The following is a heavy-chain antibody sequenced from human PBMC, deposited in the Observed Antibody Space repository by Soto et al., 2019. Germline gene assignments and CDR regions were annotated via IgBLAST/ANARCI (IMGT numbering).Heavy chain of an antibody. Sequence: GPQKLSCAASGFNFVNYAMNWVRPAPGKGLEWVSGLSGSGTSTYYADSVKGRFTISRDNSRDTLFLQMNSLTADDTAVYYCAKATTNGGWFNPFDSWGQGALVTVSS. V-gene: IGHV3-23*01. CDR3: AKATTNGGWFNPFDS. D-gene: IGHD6-19*01. CDR2: LSGSGTST. J-gene: IGHJ4*02. CDR1: GFNFVNYA.